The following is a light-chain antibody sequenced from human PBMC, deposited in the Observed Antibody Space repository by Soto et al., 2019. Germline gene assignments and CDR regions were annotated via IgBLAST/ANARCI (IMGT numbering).Light chain of an antibody. CDR3: ASWDDSLIDYV. J-gene: IGLJ1*01. CDR2: SNN. V-gene: IGLV1-44*01. CDR1: TSNIGRNT. Sequence: QSVLTQPPSAAATPGQRVTISCSGSTSNIGRNTVNWYQHLPGTAPKLLIYSNNQRPSGVPDRFSGSKSGTSASLAISGLQSEDEADYYCASWDDSLIDYVFGPGTKLTVL.